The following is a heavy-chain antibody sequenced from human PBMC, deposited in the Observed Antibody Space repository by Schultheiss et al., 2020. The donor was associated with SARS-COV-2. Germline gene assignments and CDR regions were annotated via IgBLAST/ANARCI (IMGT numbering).Heavy chain of an antibody. CDR2: IYHSGST. CDR3: ASIGYGSGSYYNSPGAAYWFDP. D-gene: IGHD3-10*01. CDR1: GGSISSGGYS. Sequence: SETLSLTCAVSGGSISSGGYSWSWIRQPPGKGLEWIGYIYHSGSTYYNPSLKSRVTISVDRSKNQFSLKLSSVTAADTAVYYCASIGYGSGSYYNSPGAAYWFDPWGQGTLVTVSS. J-gene: IGHJ5*02. V-gene: IGHV4-30-2*01.